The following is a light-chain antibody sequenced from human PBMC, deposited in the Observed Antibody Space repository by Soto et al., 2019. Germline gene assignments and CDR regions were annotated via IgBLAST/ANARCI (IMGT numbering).Light chain of an antibody. CDR2: DAS. J-gene: IGKJ2*01. Sequence: EIVLTQSPGTLSLSPGEIATLSCRASQTVSSSYLAWYQQKTGQAPRLLIYDASNRATGIPDRFSGSGSGTDFTLTISRLEPEDFAVYYCQQYGSSPPYTFGQGTKLEIK. CDR1: QTVSSSY. CDR3: QQYGSSPPYT. V-gene: IGKV3-20*01.